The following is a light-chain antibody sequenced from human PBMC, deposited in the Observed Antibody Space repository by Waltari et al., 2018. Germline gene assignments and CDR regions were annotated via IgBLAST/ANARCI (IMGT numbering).Light chain of an antibody. V-gene: IGLV3-21*04. Sequence: YVLTQPPSVSVDPGKTARLTCGGGNIGSKSVNWYQPKPGQAPGLVMFYDSDRPSEIPERFSGSNSGNTATLTISWVEAGDEADYHCQVWDDVTDSGVFGGGTKLTVL. CDR3: QVWDDVTDSGV. CDR2: YDS. CDR1: NIGSKS. J-gene: IGLJ3*02.